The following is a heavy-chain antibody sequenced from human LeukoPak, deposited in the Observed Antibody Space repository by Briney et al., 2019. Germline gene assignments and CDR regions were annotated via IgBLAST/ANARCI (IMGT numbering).Heavy chain of an antibody. CDR1: GGSISSYY. Sequence: SETLSLTCTVSGGSISSYYWSWIRQPPGKGLEWIGYIYYSGSTNYNPSLKSRVTISVDTSKNQFSLKLSPVTAADTAVYYCARVRGERHHYWYFDLWGRGTLVTVSS. D-gene: IGHD2-21*01. CDR2: IYYSGST. V-gene: IGHV4-59*01. CDR3: ARVRGERHHYWYFDL. J-gene: IGHJ2*01.